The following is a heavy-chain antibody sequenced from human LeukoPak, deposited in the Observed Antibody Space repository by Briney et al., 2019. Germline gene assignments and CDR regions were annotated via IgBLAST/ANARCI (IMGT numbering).Heavy chain of an antibody. Sequence: GGSLRLSCAASGFTFSSYAMSWVRQAPGKGLEWVSAISGSGGSTYYADSVKGRFTISRDNSKNTLYLQMNSLRAEDTAVYYCARDQESGHYGSGGGFDYWGQGTLVTVSS. CDR3: ARDQESGHYGSGGGFDY. J-gene: IGHJ4*02. CDR2: ISGSGGST. V-gene: IGHV3-23*01. D-gene: IGHD3-10*01. CDR1: GFTFSSYA.